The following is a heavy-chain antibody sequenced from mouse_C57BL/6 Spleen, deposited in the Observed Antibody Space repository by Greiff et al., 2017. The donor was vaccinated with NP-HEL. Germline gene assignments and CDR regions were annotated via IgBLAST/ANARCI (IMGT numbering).Heavy chain of an antibody. Sequence: QVQLKQSGAELARPGASVKMSCKASGYTFTSYTMHWVKQRPGQGLEWIGYINPSSGYTKYNQKFKDKATLTADKSSSTAYMQLSSLTSEDSAVYDCAREDDGVLRGFDYWGQGTTLTVSS. CDR1: GYTFTSYT. CDR3: AREDDGVLRGFDY. V-gene: IGHV1-4*01. CDR2: INPSSGYT. J-gene: IGHJ2*01. D-gene: IGHD2-3*01.